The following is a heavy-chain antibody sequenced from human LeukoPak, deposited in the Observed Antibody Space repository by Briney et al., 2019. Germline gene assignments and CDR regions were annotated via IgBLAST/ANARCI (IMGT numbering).Heavy chain of an antibody. D-gene: IGHD1-26*01. CDR2: IWYDGSNK. J-gene: IGHJ4*02. Sequence: PGGSLRLSCAASGFTFSSYGMHWVGQAPGKGLEWVAVIWYDGSNKYYADSVKGRFTISRDNSKNTLYLQMNSLRAEDTAVYYCARDRGGGSYYLDYWVQGTLVTVSS. V-gene: IGHV3-33*01. CDR3: ARDRGGGSYYLDY. CDR1: GFTFSSYG.